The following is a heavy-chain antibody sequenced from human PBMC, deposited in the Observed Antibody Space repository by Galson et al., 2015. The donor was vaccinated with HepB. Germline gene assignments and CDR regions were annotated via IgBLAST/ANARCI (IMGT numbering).Heavy chain of an antibody. CDR1: GITVRSNY. V-gene: IGHV3-53*01. CDR3: AREKGGGYFDAIDV. CDR2: LYAGGSA. J-gene: IGHJ3*01. Sequence: SLRLSCAASGITVRSNYMNWVRQAPGKGLEWVSILYAGGSAYYADSVEGRFTISRDNSRNTLSLQMNSLRAEDTAVYYCAREKGGGYFDAIDVWGQGTMDTVSS. D-gene: IGHD3-22*01.